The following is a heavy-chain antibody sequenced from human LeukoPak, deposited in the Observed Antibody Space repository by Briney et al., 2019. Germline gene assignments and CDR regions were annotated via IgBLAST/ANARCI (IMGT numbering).Heavy chain of an antibody. CDR3: ATIAAVGYYYYYMDV. D-gene: IGHD6-13*01. CDR1: GYSISSGYY. Sequence: SETLSLTCTVSGYSISSGYYWGWIRQPPGKGLEWIGSIYHSGSTYYNPSLKSRVTISVDTSKNQFSLKLSSVTAADTVVYYCATIAAVGYYYYYMDVWGKGTTVTISS. J-gene: IGHJ6*03. V-gene: IGHV4-38-2*02. CDR2: IYHSGST.